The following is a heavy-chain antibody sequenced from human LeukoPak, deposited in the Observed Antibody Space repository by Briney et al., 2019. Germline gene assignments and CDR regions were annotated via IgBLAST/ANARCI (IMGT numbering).Heavy chain of an antibody. J-gene: IGHJ4*02. Sequence: GGSLRLSCTASGFSFGDYAMSWVRRAPGKGLEWVSLIRRKASGETTEYAASVKGRFTISRDDSKSIAFLQMNNLKTEDTAVYYCTRPIYCSSASSCGYYFDYWGQGTLVTVSS. CDR1: GFSFGDYA. CDR2: IRRKASGETT. V-gene: IGHV3-49*04. D-gene: IGHD2-2*01. CDR3: TRPIYCSSASSCGYYFDY.